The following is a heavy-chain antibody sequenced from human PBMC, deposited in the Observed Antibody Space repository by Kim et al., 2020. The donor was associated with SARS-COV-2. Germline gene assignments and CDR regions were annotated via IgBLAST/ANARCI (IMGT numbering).Heavy chain of an antibody. J-gene: IGHJ4*02. Sequence: SETLSLTCTVSGGSSDSYYWSWMRQSPGKGLEWIGHMYYTGTTYYNPSLKSRVTISLDTSQNQFSLTLRAVPAADTASHVCGRGVLSAGSDDFSYGGQG. CDR2: MYYTGTT. V-gene: IGHV4-59*13. CDR3: GRGVLSAGSDDFSY. D-gene: IGHD6-13*01. CDR1: GGSSDSYY.